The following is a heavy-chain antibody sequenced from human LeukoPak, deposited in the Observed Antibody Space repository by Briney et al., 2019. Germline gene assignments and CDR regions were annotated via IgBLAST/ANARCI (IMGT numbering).Heavy chain of an antibody. CDR3: AELGITMIGGV. J-gene: IGHJ6*04. CDR2: ISSSGSTI. CDR1: GFTFSSYE. V-gene: IGHV3-48*03. D-gene: IGHD3-10*02. Sequence: GGSLRLSCAASGFTFSSYEMNWARQAPGKGLEWVSYISSSGSTIYYADSVRGRFTISRDNAKNSLYLQMNSLRAEDTAVYYCAELGITMIGGVWGKGTTVTISS.